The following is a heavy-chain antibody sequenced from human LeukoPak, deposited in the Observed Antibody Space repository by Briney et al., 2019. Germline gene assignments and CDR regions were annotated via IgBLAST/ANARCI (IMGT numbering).Heavy chain of an antibody. Sequence: GGSLRLSCAASGFTFSSYAMSWVRQAPGKGLEWVSAISGSGGSTYYADSVKGRFTISRDNSKNTLCLQMNSLRAEDTAVYYCAKDERFLRGFDPWGQGTLVTVSS. D-gene: IGHD3-3*01. CDR3: AKDERFLRGFDP. CDR1: GFTFSSYA. CDR2: ISGSGGST. V-gene: IGHV3-23*01. J-gene: IGHJ5*02.